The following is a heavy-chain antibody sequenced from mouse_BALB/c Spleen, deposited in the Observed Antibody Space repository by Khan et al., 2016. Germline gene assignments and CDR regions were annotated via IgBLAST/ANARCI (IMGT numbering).Heavy chain of an antibody. J-gene: IGHJ2*01. V-gene: IGHV10-1*02. CDR2: IRSKSNNYAT. Sequence: EVQLVESGGGLVQPKGSLKLSCAASGFTFNTYAMNWVRQAPGKGLEWVARIRSKSNNYATYYADSVKERLTISRDESQSMIYLTMNKLKTEYTAMYYCVTFDYWGQGTTLTVSS. CDR1: GFTFNTYA. CDR3: VTFDY.